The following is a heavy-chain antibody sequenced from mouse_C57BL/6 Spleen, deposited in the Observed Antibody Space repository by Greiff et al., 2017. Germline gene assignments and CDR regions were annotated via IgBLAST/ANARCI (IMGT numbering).Heavy chain of an antibody. J-gene: IGHJ2*01. CDR2: IDPSDSET. Sequence: QVQLQQPGAELVRPGSLVKLSCKASGYTFTSYWMHWVKQRPIQGLEWIGNIDPSDSETHYNQKFKDKATLTVDKSSSTAYMQLSSLTSEDSAVYYCARAGWARYFDYWGQGTTLTVSS. CDR3: ARAGWARYFDY. D-gene: IGHD1-1*02. CDR1: GYTFTSYW. V-gene: IGHV1-52*01.